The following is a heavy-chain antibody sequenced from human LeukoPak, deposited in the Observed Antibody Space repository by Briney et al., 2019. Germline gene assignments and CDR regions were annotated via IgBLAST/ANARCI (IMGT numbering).Heavy chain of an antibody. Sequence: GGSLRLSCAASGFTFSSYWMSWVRQAPGKGLEWVANIKQDGSEKYHVDSVKGRFTISRDNSKNTLYLQMNSLRAEDTAVYYCARARSSYGYGDAFDIWGQGTMVTVSS. CDR3: ARARSSYGYGDAFDI. CDR2: IKQDGSEK. CDR1: GFTFSSYW. D-gene: IGHD5-18*01. J-gene: IGHJ3*02. V-gene: IGHV3-7*01.